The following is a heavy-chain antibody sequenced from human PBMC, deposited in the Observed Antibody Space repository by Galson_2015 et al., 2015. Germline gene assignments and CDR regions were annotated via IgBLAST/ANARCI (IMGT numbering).Heavy chain of an antibody. CDR2: ISYDGSNK. CDR3: AKDQVQFEVPAANWFDP. J-gene: IGHJ5*02. V-gene: IGHV3-30*18. D-gene: IGHD2-2*01. CDR1: GFTFSSYG. Sequence: SLRLSCAASGFTFSSYGMHWVRQAPGKGLEWVAVISYDGSNKYYADSVKGRFTISRDNSKNTLYLQMNSLRAEDTAVYYCAKDQVQFEVPAANWFDPWGQGTLVTVSS.